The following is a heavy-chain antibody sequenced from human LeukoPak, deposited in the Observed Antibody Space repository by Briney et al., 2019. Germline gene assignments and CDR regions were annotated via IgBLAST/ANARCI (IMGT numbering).Heavy chain of an antibody. CDR1: GFAVSSNY. CDR3: ARGGPAAGRFDY. Sequence: GGSLRLSCAASGFAVSSNYMSWVRQAPGKGLEWVSVIYSGGSTYYADSVKGRFTISRDNPKNTLYLQMNSLRAEDTAVYYCARGGPAAGRFDYWGQGTLVTVSS. V-gene: IGHV3-66*01. CDR2: IYSGGST. J-gene: IGHJ4*02. D-gene: IGHD6-13*01.